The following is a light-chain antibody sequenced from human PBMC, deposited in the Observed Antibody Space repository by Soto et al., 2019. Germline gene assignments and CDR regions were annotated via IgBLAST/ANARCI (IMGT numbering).Light chain of an antibody. Sequence: DIVMTQSPLSLPVTPGEPASISCRSSQSLLHSNGYNYLDWYLQKPGQSSQLLIYLGSNRASGVPDRFSGSGSGTDFTLKISRVEAEDVGVDYCMQALQTPGTF. CDR3: MQALQTPGT. J-gene: IGKJ1*01. V-gene: IGKV2-28*01. CDR2: LGS. CDR1: QSLLHSNGYNY.